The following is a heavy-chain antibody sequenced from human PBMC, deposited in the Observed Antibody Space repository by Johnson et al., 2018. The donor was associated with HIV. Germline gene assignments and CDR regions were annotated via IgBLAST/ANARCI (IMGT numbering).Heavy chain of an antibody. Sequence: VQLVESGGGLVQPGRSLILSCAASGFSFNDSGLSWVRQAPGKGLEWVSGIYWHGGSTGYDDSLKGRFTISRDNSMNTLYLQMNSLRAEETAVYYGATFGYTSGRIVTDDAFDIWGQGTLVTVSS. V-gene: IGHV3-20*04. CDR2: IYWHGGST. J-gene: IGHJ3*02. CDR1: GFSFNDSG. CDR3: ATFGYTSGRIVTDDAFDI. D-gene: IGHD2-15*01.